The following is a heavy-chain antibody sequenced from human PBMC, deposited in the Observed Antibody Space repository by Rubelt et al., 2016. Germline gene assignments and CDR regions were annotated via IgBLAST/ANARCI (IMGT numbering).Heavy chain of an antibody. CDR1: GYTFTSYG. V-gene: IGHV1-18*01. CDR3: ARDRIRIAARQGWYFDL. CDR2: ISAYNGNT. Sequence: QVQLVQSGAEVKKPGASVKVSCKASGYTFTSYGISWVRQAPGQGLEWMGWISAYNGNTNYAQKRQGRGTMTTETSTSTAYMELRSLRSDDTAVYYCARDRIRIAARQGWYFDLWGRGTLVTVSS. D-gene: IGHD6-6*01. J-gene: IGHJ2*01.